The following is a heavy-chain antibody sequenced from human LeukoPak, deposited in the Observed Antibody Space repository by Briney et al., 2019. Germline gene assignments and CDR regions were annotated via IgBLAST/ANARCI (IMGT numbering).Heavy chain of an antibody. D-gene: IGHD3-10*01. V-gene: IGHV1-24*01. CDR3: ATQGVVGRWFGENWVDP. Sequence: ASVKVSCKASGYTLTELSMHWVRQAPGKGLEWMGGFDPEDGETIYAQKFQGRVTMTEDTSTDTAYMELSSLRSEDTAVYFCATQGVVGRWFGENWVDPWGQGTLVTVSS. CDR2: FDPEDGET. CDR1: GYTLTELS. J-gene: IGHJ5*02.